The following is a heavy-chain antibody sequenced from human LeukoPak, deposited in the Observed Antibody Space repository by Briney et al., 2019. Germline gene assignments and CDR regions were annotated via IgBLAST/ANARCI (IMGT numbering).Heavy chain of an antibody. CDR1: GLSFSSYA. J-gene: IGHJ4*02. D-gene: IGHD6-19*01. Sequence: PGGSLRLSCAASGLSFSSYAISWVRQAPGKGLEWVSSTSGSGDNTYYAESVKGRFTISRDNSKNTLFLQMNSLRAEDTAVFYCAKRSGYTTGWFFDFWGQGTLVTVSS. CDR3: AKRSGYTTGWFFDF. CDR2: TSGSGDNT. V-gene: IGHV3-23*01.